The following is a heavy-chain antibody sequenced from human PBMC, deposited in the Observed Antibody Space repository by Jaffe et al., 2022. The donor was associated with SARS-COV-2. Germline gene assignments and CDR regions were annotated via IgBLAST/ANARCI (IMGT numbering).Heavy chain of an antibody. Sequence: QVQLVESGGGLVKPGGSLRLSCAASGFTFSDYYMSWIRQAPGKGLEWVSYISSSSSYTNYADSVKGRFTISRDNAKNSLYLQMNSLRAEDTAVYYCARVHCSGGSCYSPRWYFDYWGQGTLVTVSS. V-gene: IGHV3-11*06. D-gene: IGHD2-15*01. J-gene: IGHJ4*02. CDR1: GFTFSDYY. CDR2: ISSSSSYT. CDR3: ARVHCSGGSCYSPRWYFDY.